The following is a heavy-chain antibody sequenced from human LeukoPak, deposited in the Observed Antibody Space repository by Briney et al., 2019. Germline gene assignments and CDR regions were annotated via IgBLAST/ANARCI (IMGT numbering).Heavy chain of an antibody. CDR1: GYTFTAYY. CDR3: ARGKGVDISSLLGWFDP. CDR2: INPNSGDT. Sequence: GASVKVSCKASGYTFTAYYMHWVRQAPGQGLGWMGWINPNSGDTNYAQKFQGRVTMTRDTSITTAYMELSRLRSDDTAVYSCARGKGVDISSLLGWFDPWGQGTLVTVSS. V-gene: IGHV1-2*02. D-gene: IGHD6-6*01. J-gene: IGHJ5*02.